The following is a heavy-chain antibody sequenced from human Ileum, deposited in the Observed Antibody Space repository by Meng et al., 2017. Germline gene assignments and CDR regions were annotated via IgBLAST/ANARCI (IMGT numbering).Heavy chain of an antibody. V-gene: IGHV3-7*01. CDR1: GFTFSTYW. Sequence: GGSLRLSCVASGFTFSTYWMSWVRKATGKGLEWVARIKEDGSEKDYVDSVKGRFTISRDNAKNSLYLQLNSLRAEDTAVYYCARGGKMYGSYWGQGTLVTVSS. CDR2: IKEDGSEK. J-gene: IGHJ4*02. CDR3: ARGGKMYGSY. D-gene: IGHD1-26*01.